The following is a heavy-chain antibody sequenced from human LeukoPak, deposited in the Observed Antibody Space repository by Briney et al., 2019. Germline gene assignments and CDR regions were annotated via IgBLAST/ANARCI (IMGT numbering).Heavy chain of an antibody. Sequence: PGRSLRLSCAASGFTFSSYAMHWVRQAPGKGLEWVAVISYDGSNKYYADSVKGRFTISRDNSKNTLYLQMNSLRAEDTAVYYCARDAPDIVLMVYATAYYFDYWGQGTLVTVSS. D-gene: IGHD2-8*01. CDR3: ARDAPDIVLMVYATAYYFDY. CDR1: GFTFSSYA. V-gene: IGHV3-30*04. CDR2: ISYDGSNK. J-gene: IGHJ4*02.